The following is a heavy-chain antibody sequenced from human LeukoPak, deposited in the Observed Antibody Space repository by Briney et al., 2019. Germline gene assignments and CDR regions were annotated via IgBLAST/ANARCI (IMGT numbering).Heavy chain of an antibody. J-gene: IGHJ5*02. CDR2: ISWNSDST. Sequence: GGSLRLSCEGSGFTFGDYGMSWVRQAPGKGPEWVAGISWNSDSTGYPDSVKGRFTISRDNAKNSLYLQMNSLRVEDTALYYCARDRRGITGTEWFDPWGQGALVTVSS. CDR1: GFTFGDYG. CDR3: ARDRRGITGTEWFDP. D-gene: IGHD1-20*01. V-gene: IGHV3-20*04.